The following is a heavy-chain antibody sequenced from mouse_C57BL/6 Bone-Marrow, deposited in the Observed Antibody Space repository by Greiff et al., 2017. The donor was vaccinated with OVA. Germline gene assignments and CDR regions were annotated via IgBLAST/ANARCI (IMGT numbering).Heavy chain of an antibody. V-gene: IGHV1-52*01. D-gene: IGHD2-4*01. CDR1: GYTFTSYW. CDR2: IDPSDSET. CDR3: ARNYDSLYWYFDV. J-gene: IGHJ1*03. Sequence: VQLQQSGAELVRPGSSVKLSCKASGYTFTSYWMHWVKQRPIQGLEWIGNIDPSDSETHYNQKFKDKATLTVDKSSSTAYMQLSSLTSEDSAVYYCARNYDSLYWYFDVWGTGTTVTVSS.